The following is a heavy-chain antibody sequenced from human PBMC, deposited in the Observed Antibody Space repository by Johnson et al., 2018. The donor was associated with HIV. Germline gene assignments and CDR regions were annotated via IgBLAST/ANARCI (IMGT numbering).Heavy chain of an antibody. CDR1: GFIFSGFG. Sequence: QMQLVESGGGVVQPGRSLRLSCAASGFIFSGFGLHWVRQAPGKGLEWVAVIWYDGSNKYYAYPVTGRFTISRDNSKNTLYLQMNSLRAEDTAVYYCVREIQSYGGNFGGAFDFWGQGTMVTVSS. J-gene: IGHJ3*01. D-gene: IGHD4-23*01. CDR2: IWYDGSNK. V-gene: IGHV3-33*08. CDR3: VREIQSYGGNFGGAFDF.